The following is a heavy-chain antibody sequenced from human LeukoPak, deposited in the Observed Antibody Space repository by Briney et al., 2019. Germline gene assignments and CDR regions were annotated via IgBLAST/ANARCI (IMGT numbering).Heavy chain of an antibody. CDR1: GGSITSYC. Sequence: SEALSLTCTVSGGSITSYCWSWIRQPPGKGLQWIGYIYYTGSTNYNPSLKSRVTISVDTSKNQFSLKLTSVTAADTAVYYCAIHPTSMTRVTKGWFDPWGQGTLVTVSP. V-gene: IGHV4-59*01. CDR2: IYYTGST. D-gene: IGHD4-17*01. J-gene: IGHJ5*02. CDR3: AIHPTSMTRVTKGWFDP.